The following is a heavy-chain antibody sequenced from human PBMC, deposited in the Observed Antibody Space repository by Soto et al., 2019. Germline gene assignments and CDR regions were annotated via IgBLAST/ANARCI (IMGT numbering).Heavy chain of an antibody. D-gene: IGHD3-22*01. CDR3: ARPKDYDDCLDL. CDR1: GYAFTRFT. V-gene: IGHV1-3*04. Sequence: QAQLEQSEAEVQKPGASVKVSCKASGYAFTRFTIHWVRQAPGQRLEWMGSINTGNGNTRFLQKFQGRVTFTRDTSANTAYMELSILISEDTAVYYCARPKDYDDCLDLWGQGTLVTVSS. CDR2: INTGNGNT. J-gene: IGHJ4*02.